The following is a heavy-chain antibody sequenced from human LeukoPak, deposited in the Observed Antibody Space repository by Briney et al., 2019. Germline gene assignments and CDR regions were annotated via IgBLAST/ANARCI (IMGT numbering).Heavy chain of an antibody. CDR2: ISANNGNT. D-gene: IGHD3-16*01. Sequence: ASVKVSCKASGYTFTAYGISWVRQAPGQGLEWMGWISANNGNTNYAQKVQGRVTMTRDTSTSTAYMELRSLRYDDTAVYYCSRDDGPFGGVRFDHWGQGTLVTASS. J-gene: IGHJ4*02. CDR3: SRDDGPFGGVRFDH. CDR1: GYTFTAYG. V-gene: IGHV1-18*01.